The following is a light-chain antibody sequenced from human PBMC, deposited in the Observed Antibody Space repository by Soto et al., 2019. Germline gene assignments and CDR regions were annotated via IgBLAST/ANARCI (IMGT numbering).Light chain of an antibody. V-gene: IGKV3-20*01. Sequence: EIVLTQSPGTLSLSPGERATLSCRASQSVYSNFLAWYQQKPGQAPRLLIYGASSRITGVPDRFGGSGSGRDFTLTISRLEPEDFGVYYCQQYGDSPRTFGGGTKV. CDR2: GAS. J-gene: IGKJ4*01. CDR3: QQYGDSPRT. CDR1: QSVYSNF.